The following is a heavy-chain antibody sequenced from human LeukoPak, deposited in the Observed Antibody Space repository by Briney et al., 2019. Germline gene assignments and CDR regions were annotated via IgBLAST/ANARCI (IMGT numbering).Heavy chain of an antibody. J-gene: IGHJ4*02. CDR2: IYYSGST. CDR3: ARDDGMGYSGYERYFDY. CDR1: GGSISSGDYY. D-gene: IGHD5-12*01. V-gene: IGHV4-30-4*08. Sequence: SGTLSLTCTVSGGSISSGDYYWSWIRQPPGKGLEWIGYIYYSGSTYYNPSLKSRVTISVDTSKNQFSLKLSSVTAADTAVYYCARDDGMGYSGYERYFDYWGQGTLVTVSS.